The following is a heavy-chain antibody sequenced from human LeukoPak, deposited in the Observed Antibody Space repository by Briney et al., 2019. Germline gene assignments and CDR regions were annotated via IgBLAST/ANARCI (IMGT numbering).Heavy chain of an antibody. J-gene: IGHJ4*02. CDR2: IWYDGSNK. CDR3: ARMKQSYSYGSPFDY. Sequence: GGSLSLSCAASGFTFSSYGMPWVRQAPGKGLEWVAVIWYDGSNKYYADSVKGRFTISRDNSKNTLYLQMNSLRAEDTAVYYCARMKQSYSYGSPFDYWGQGTLVTVSS. D-gene: IGHD5-18*01. CDR1: GFTFSSYG. V-gene: IGHV3-33*01.